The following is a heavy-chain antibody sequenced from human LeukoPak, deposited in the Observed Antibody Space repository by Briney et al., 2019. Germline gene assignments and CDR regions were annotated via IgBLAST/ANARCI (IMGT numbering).Heavy chain of an antibody. CDR2: IYSGGST. J-gene: IGHJ6*03. V-gene: IGHV3-53*01. Sequence: GGSLRLSCAASGFTVSSNYMSWVRQAPGKGLEWVSIIYSGGSTYHADSVKGRFTISRDNSKNTLYFQINSLRVEDTAVYYCASDYPLYFYYTDVWGKGTTVTVSS. CDR3: ASDYPLYFYYTDV. CDR1: GFTVSSNY.